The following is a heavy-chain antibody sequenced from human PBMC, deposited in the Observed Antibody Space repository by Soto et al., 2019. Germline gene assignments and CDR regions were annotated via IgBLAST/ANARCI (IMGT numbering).Heavy chain of an antibody. J-gene: IGHJ4*02. Sequence: GGSLRLSCAASGSTFSSYGMHWVRQAPGKGLEWVAVTSYDGSNKYYADSVKGRFTISRDNSKNTLYLQMNSLRAEDTAVYYCAKDSYFDWPGGNYFDYWGQGTLVTVSS. V-gene: IGHV3-30*18. D-gene: IGHD3-9*01. CDR3: AKDSYFDWPGGNYFDY. CDR1: GSTFSSYG. CDR2: TSYDGSNK.